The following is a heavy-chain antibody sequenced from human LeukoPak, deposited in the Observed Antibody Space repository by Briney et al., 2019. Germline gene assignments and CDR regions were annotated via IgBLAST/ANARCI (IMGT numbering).Heavy chain of an antibody. V-gene: IGHV3-53*01. CDR2: IYSGGST. D-gene: IGHD1-26*01. CDR1: GFTVSSNY. CDR3: AKDSTGSYYAY. J-gene: IGHJ4*02. Sequence: PGGSLRLSCAASGFTVSSNYMSWVRQAPGKGLEWVSVIYSGGSTYYADSVKGRFTISRDNSKNTLYLQMNSLRAEDTAVYYCAKDSTGSYYAYWGQGTLVTVSS.